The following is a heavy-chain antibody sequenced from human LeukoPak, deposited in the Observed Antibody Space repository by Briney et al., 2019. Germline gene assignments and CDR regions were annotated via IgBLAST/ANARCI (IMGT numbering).Heavy chain of an antibody. CDR2: IIPIFGTA. V-gene: IGHV1-69*05. Sequence: SVKVSCKASGGTFSSSAISWVRQAPGQGLEWMGGIIPIFGTANYAQKFQGRVTMTRDTSTSTVYMELSSLRSDDTAMYYCARSSGRSPNRDYMDVWGKGTTVTISS. D-gene: IGHD1-14*01. CDR1: GGTFSSSA. J-gene: IGHJ6*03. CDR3: ARSSGRSPNRDYMDV.